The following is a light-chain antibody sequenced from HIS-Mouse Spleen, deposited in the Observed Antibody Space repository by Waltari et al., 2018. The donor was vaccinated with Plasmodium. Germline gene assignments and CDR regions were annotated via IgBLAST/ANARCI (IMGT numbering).Light chain of an antibody. V-gene: IGLV3-10*01. Sequence: SYELTQPPSVSVSPGQTARITCPGDALPKKYAYWYQQKSGPAPVMVIYEDSKRPSGIPERFSGSSSGTMATLTISGAQVEDEADYYYYSTDSSGNHRVFGGGTKLTVL. CDR3: YSTDSSGNHRV. CDR2: EDS. J-gene: IGLJ3*02. CDR1: ALPKKY.